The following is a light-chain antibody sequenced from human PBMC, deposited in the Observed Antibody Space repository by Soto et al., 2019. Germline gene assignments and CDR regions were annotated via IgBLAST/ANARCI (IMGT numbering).Light chain of an antibody. CDR1: SSDLGGFNY. CDR3: TSYRSGSALVV. J-gene: IGLJ2*01. Sequence: QSVLTQPASVSGSPGQSITISCTGTSSDLGGFNYVAWYQQHAGHAPKLILYDVTKRTSGVSDRFSGARSGNTASLTISGLQAEDEADYYCTSYRSGSALVVFGGGTKLTVL. CDR2: DVT. V-gene: IGLV2-14*03.